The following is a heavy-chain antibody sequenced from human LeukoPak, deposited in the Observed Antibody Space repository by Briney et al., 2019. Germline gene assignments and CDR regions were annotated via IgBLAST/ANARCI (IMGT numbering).Heavy chain of an antibody. CDR1: GFTFSSYA. Sequence: GGSLRLSCAASGFTFSSYAMSWVRQAPGKGLEWVSYISSSSSYTNYADSVKGRFTISRDNAKNSLYLQMNSLRAEDTAVYYCAGVNYGEYFDYWGQGTLVTVSS. CDR3: AGVNYGEYFDY. D-gene: IGHD4-17*01. CDR2: ISSSSSYT. V-gene: IGHV3-21*05. J-gene: IGHJ4*02.